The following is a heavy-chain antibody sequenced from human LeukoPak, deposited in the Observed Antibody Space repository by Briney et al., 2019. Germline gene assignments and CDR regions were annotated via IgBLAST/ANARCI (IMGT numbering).Heavy chain of an antibody. J-gene: IGHJ4*02. V-gene: IGHV4-30-4*07. CDR3: ARNIFGVVTPLYFDY. CDR1: VGSISSGGYS. D-gene: IGHD3-3*01. CDR2: IYYSGST. Sequence: SETLSLTCAVSVGSISSGGYSWSWIRQPPGKGLEWIGYIYYSGSTYYNPSLKSRVTISIDKSKNQFSLKLSSVTAADTAVYYCARNIFGVVTPLYFDYWGQGTLVTVSS.